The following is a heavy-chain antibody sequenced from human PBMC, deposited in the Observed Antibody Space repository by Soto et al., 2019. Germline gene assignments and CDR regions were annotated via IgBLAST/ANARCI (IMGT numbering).Heavy chain of an antibody. J-gene: IGHJ1*01. D-gene: IGHD6-13*01. CDR1: EFTFINYA. CDR2: ISGSGGTT. CDR3: AKDQAAAGTISRYSQY. V-gene: IGHV3-23*01. Sequence: PGGSLRGSCGTAEFTFINYAISWVRQAPGKGLEWVSGISGSGGTTYYADSVKGRFTISRDNSKNTLYLQMNSLRAEDTAIYYCAKDQAAAGTISRYSQYWGKDTLVTLSS.